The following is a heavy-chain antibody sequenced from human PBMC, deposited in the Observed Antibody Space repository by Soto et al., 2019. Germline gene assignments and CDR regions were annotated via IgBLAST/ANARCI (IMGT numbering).Heavy chain of an antibody. D-gene: IGHD2-21*02. CDR1: GFTFIYYW. CDR2: LQTDGSHP. J-gene: IGHJ4*02. CDR3: ARGGDPDY. Sequence: PGGPLRVSCVAAGFTFIYYWMHWVRQAPGEGLMWVSRLQTDGSHPDYADSVKGRFTISRDNAKNTLYLQMNNLRAEDTAVYYCARGGDPDYWGQGTLVTVSS. V-gene: IGHV3-74*01.